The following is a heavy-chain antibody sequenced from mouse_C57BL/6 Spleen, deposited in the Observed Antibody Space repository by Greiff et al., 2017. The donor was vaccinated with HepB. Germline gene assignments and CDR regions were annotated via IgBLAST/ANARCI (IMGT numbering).Heavy chain of an antibody. J-gene: IGHJ1*03. Sequence: VQLQQSGPGLVQPSQRLSITCTVSGFSLTSYGVHWVRQSPGKGLEWLGVIWSGGSTDYNAAFISRLSISKDNSKSQVFFKMNSLQADDTAIYYCARKNYRGYFDVWGTGTTVTVSS. CDR2: IWSGGST. V-gene: IGHV2-2*01. CDR1: GFSLTSYG. D-gene: IGHD2-12*01. CDR3: ARKNYRGYFDV.